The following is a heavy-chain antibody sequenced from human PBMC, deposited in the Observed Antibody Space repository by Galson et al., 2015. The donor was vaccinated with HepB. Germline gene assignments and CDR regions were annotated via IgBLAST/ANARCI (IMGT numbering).Heavy chain of an antibody. CDR2: INHSGST. CDR1: GGSFSGYY. J-gene: IGHJ4*02. V-gene: IGHV4-34*01. Sequence: ETLSLTCAVYGGSFSGYYWSWIRQPPGKGLEWIGEINHSGSTNYNPSLKSRVTISVDTSKNQFSLKLSSVTAADTAVYYCARLTRYDFWSGYYVHWGQGTLVTVSS. D-gene: IGHD3-3*01. CDR3: ARLTRYDFWSGYYVH.